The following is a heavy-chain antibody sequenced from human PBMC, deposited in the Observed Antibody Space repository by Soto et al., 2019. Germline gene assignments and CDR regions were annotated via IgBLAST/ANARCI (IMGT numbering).Heavy chain of an antibody. V-gene: IGHV1-69*01. CDR3: ARRGSYYYYYGMDV. Sequence: VKVSCKASGGTFSSYAISWVRQAPGQGLEWMGGIIPIFGTANYAQKFQGRVTITADESTSTAYMELSSLRSEDTAVYYCARRGSYYYYYGMDVWGQGTTVTVSS. CDR2: IIPIFGTA. CDR1: GGTFSSYA. D-gene: IGHD1-26*01. J-gene: IGHJ6*02.